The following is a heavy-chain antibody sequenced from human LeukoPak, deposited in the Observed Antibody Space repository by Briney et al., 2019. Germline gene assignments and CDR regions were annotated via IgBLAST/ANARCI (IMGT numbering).Heavy chain of an antibody. CDR3: ARDLAGSTWFDP. CDR1: GFTFRSYW. J-gene: IGHJ5*02. D-gene: IGHD2-2*01. Sequence: GGSLRLSCAASGFTFRSYWMSWVRQAPGKGLEWVANIKQDGSEKYYVDSVKGRFTISRDNAKNSLYLQMNSLRAEDTAVYYCARDLAGSTWFDPWGQGTLVTVSS. CDR2: IKQDGSEK. V-gene: IGHV3-7*01.